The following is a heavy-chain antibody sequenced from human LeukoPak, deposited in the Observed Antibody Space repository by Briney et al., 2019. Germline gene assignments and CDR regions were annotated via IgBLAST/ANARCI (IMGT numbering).Heavy chain of an antibody. Sequence: SETLSLTCTVSGYSISSGYYWGWIRQPPGKGLEWIGSIYHSGSTYYNPSLKSRVTISVDTSKNQFSLKLSSVTAADTAVYYCAREGIGYSFGWVDYWGQGTLVTVSS. D-gene: IGHD5-18*01. J-gene: IGHJ4*02. V-gene: IGHV4-38-2*02. CDR2: IYHSGST. CDR1: GYSISSGYY. CDR3: AREGIGYSFGWVDY.